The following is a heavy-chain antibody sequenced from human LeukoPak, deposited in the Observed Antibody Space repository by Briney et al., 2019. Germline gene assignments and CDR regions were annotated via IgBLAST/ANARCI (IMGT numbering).Heavy chain of an antibody. CDR3: ARGSIVGATRRTFDY. CDR2: IYTSGST. D-gene: IGHD1-26*01. CDR1: GGSISSSSYY. Sequence: QASETLSLTCTVSGGSISSSSYYWSWIRQPAGKGLEWIGRIYTSGSTNYNPSLKSRVTISVDTSKNQFSLKLSSVTAADTAVYYCARGSIVGATRRTFDYWGQGTLVTVSS. J-gene: IGHJ4*02. V-gene: IGHV4-61*02.